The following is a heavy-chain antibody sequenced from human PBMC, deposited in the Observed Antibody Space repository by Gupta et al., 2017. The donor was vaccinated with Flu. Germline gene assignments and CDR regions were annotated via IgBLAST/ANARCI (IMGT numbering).Heavy chain of an antibody. J-gene: IGHJ6*02. CDR2: IDHRGNT. Sequence: QVQLHQWGAGLLKPSETLSLTCAVNGGSFSGYQWSWIRQPPGKGLEWIGEIDHRGNTNYNPSLKSRVTILADTPKKEVSLNLRSVTAADTAVYYCARGPGQWQDYYYWNYGLDVWGQGTTVSVSS. CDR1: GGSFSGYQ. CDR3: ARGPGQWQDYYYWNYGLDV. V-gene: IGHV4-34*01. D-gene: IGHD6-19*01.